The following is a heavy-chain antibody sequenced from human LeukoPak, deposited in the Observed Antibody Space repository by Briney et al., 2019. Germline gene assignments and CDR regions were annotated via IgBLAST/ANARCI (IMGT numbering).Heavy chain of an antibody. D-gene: IGHD5-12*01. CDR3: ASGLRLTRGYYYYYYMDV. CDR1: GGTFSSYA. CDR2: IIPIFGTA. V-gene: IGHV1-69*05. J-gene: IGHJ6*03. Sequence: SVKVSCKASGGTFSSYAISWVRQAPGQGLEWKGGIIPIFGTANYAQKFQGRVTITTDESTSTAYMELSSLRSEDTAVYYCASGLRLTRGYYYYYYMDVWGKGTTVTVSS.